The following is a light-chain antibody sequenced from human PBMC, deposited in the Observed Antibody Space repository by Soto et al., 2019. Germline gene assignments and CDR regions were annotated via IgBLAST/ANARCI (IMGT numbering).Light chain of an antibody. Sequence: EIVLTQSPGTLSLSPGERATLSCRASQSVSSSYLAWYQQKPGQAPRLLIYGASSRATGIPDRFSGSGSGTDFPLTIRSLEPEDFAVYYCQQYGSSSWTCGQATNVEIK. V-gene: IGKV3-20*01. CDR3: QQYGSSSWT. CDR2: GAS. CDR1: QSVSSSY. J-gene: IGKJ1*01.